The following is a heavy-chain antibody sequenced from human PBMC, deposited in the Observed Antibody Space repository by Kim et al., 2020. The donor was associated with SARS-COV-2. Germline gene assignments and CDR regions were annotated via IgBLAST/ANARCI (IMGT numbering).Heavy chain of an antibody. J-gene: IGHJ6*02. D-gene: IGHD2-15*01. CDR2: ISSSSSYI. CDR1: GFTFSSYS. Sequence: GGSLRLSCAASGFTFSSYSMNWVRQAPGKGLEWVSSISSSSSYIYYADSVKGRFTISRDNAKNSLYLQMNSLRAEDTAVYYCARVLVVVAANGYYYYYYGMDVWGQGTTVTVSS. CDR3: ARVLVVVAANGYYYYYYGMDV. V-gene: IGHV3-21*01.